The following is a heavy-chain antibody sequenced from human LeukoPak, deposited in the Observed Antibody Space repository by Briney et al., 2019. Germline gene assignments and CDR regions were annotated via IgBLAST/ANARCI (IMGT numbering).Heavy chain of an antibody. Sequence: GGSLRLSCAASGFTFSDYYMSWIRQAPGKGLEWVSYISSSGSTIYYADSVKGRSTISRDNAKNSLYLQMNSLRAEDTAVYYCARADCSGGSCYYGMDVWGQGTTVTVSS. V-gene: IGHV3-11*01. CDR2: ISSSGSTI. D-gene: IGHD2-15*01. CDR3: ARADCSGGSCYYGMDV. J-gene: IGHJ6*02. CDR1: GFTFSDYY.